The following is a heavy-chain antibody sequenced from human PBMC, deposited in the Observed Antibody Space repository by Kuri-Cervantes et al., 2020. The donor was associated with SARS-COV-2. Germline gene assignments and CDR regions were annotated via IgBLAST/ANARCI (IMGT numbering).Heavy chain of an antibody. Sequence: GESLKISCVGTGFSFSDAWMSWVRQTPGKGLEWVGFIRSKAYGGTTEYAASVKGRFTISRDDSKSIAYLQMNSLKTEDTAVYYCTRELGIAARYDAFDIWGQGTMVTVSS. V-gene: IGHV3-49*04. CDR1: GFSFSDAW. CDR3: TRELGIAARYDAFDI. D-gene: IGHD6-6*01. J-gene: IGHJ3*02. CDR2: IRSKAYGGTT.